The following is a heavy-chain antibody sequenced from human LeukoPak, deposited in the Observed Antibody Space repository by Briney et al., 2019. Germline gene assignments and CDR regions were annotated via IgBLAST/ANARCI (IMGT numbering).Heavy chain of an antibody. CDR2: ISWNSGSI. J-gene: IGHJ6*03. V-gene: IGHV3-9*03. CDR1: GFTFDDYA. D-gene: IGHD3-10*02. CDR3: AKAVHPMFDYYYMDV. Sequence: GGSLRLSCAASGFTFDDYAMHWVRQAPGKGLEWVSGISWNSGSIGYADSVKGRFTISRDNAKNSLYLQMNSLRAEDMALYYCAKAVHPMFDYYYMDVWGKGTTVTVSS.